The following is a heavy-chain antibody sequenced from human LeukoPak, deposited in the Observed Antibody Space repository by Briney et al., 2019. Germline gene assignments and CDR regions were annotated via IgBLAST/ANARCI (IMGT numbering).Heavy chain of an antibody. CDR1: GGSFSGYY. V-gene: IGHV4-34*01. D-gene: IGHD3-22*01. J-gene: IGHJ4*02. Sequence: SETLSLTCAVYGGSFSGYYWSWIRQPPGKGLEWIGEINHSGSTNYNPSLKSRVTISVDTSKNQFSLKLSSVTAADTAVYYCARERDSSGYYYPKVDYWGQGTLVTVSS. CDR2: INHSGST. CDR3: ARERDSSGYYYPKVDY.